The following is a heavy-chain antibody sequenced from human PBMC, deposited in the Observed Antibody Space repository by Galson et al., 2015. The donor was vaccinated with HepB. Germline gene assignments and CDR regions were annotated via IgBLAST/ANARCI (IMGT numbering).Heavy chain of an antibody. J-gene: IGHJ3*02. CDR1: GFTFSSYS. Sequence: SLRLSCAASGFTFSSYSMNWVRQAPGKGLEWVSSISSSSSYIYYADSVKGRFTISRDNAKNSLYLQMNSLRAEDTAVYYCARLSSGYNRPDAFDIWGQGTMVTVSS. D-gene: IGHD5-12*01. CDR2: ISSSSSYI. CDR3: ARLSSGYNRPDAFDI. V-gene: IGHV3-21*01.